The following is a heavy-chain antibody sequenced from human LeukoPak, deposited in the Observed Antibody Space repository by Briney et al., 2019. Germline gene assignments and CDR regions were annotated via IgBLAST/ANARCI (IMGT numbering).Heavy chain of an antibody. J-gene: IGHJ4*02. CDR3: ARPYCSGGSCYGGYFDY. CDR2: IYPGDSDT. Sequence: GESLKISCKGSGYSFTSYWIGWVRQMPGKGLVWMGIIYPGDSDTRYSPSFQGQVTISADKSISTAYLQWSSLKASDTAMYYCARPYCSGGSCYGGYFDYWGQGTLVTVSS. V-gene: IGHV5-51*01. D-gene: IGHD2-15*01. CDR1: GYSFTSYW.